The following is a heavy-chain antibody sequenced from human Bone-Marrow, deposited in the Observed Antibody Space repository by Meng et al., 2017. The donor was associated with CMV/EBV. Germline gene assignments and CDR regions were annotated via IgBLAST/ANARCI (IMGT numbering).Heavy chain of an antibody. CDR1: GFTVSSNY. D-gene: IGHD1-26*01. CDR3: ARDRSGSYYFDY. CDR2: IYSGGST. V-gene: IGHV3-53*01. J-gene: IGHJ4*02. Sequence: GESLKISCAASGFTVSSNYMSWVRQAPGKGLEWVSVIYSGGSTYYADSVKGRFTISRDNSKNTLYLQMNSLRAEDTAVYYCARDRSGSYYFDYWSQGTLVTVSS.